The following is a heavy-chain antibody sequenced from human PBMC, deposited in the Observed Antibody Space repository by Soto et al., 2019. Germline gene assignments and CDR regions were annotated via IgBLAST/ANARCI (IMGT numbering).Heavy chain of an antibody. Sequence: ASVKVSFKASGYTFTSYAMHWLRQAPGQRLEWMGWINAGNGNTKYSQKFQGRVTITRDTSASTAYMELSSLRSEDTAVYYCARGFDPPGGNFDYWGQGTLVTVSS. CDR1: GYTFTSYA. J-gene: IGHJ4*02. V-gene: IGHV1-3*01. CDR2: INAGNGNT. D-gene: IGHD3-10*01. CDR3: ARGFDPPGGNFDY.